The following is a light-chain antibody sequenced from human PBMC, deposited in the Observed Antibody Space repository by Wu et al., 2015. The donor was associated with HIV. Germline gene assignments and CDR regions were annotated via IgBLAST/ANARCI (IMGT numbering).Light chain of an antibody. CDR2: KAP. Sequence: DIQMTQSPSTLSASVGDRVTITCRASQSINTYLAWYQQKPGKAPKLLIYKAPSLESGVPSRFSGSGSGTEFTLTISSLQPDDFATYYCQQYNNYAWTFGQGTKVEIK. V-gene: IGKV1-5*03. J-gene: IGKJ1*01. CDR3: QQYNNYAWT. CDR1: QSINTY.